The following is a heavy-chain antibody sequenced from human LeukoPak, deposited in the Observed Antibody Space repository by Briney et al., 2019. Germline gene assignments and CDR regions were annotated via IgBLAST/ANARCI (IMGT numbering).Heavy chain of an antibody. CDR2: IRYDGSNK. CDR3: ARRYETSGGLAY. CDR1: GFTFSSYG. D-gene: IGHD3-22*01. J-gene: IGHJ4*02. V-gene: IGHV3-30*02. Sequence: GGSLRLSCAASGFTFSSYGMHWVRQAPRKGLEWVAFIRYDGSNKYYPDSVKGRFTISRDDSKNTLYLQMNSLRVEDTAVYYCARRYETSGGLAYWGQGALVTVSS.